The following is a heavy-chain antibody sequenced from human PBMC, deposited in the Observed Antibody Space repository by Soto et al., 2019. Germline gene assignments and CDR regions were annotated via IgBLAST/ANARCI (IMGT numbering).Heavy chain of an antibody. CDR2: IWYDGSNK. CDR1: GFTFSNYG. J-gene: IGHJ4*02. V-gene: IGHV3-33*01. D-gene: IGHD4-17*01. CDR3: ARHKGGDPYYFDY. Sequence: QVQLVESGGGVVQPGMSLGLSCAASGFTFSNYGMHWVRQAPGKGLEWVAVIWYDGSNKYYADSVKGRFTISRDNSKNTLYLQMNTLRAEDTAVYYCARHKGGDPYYFDYWGQGTLVTVSS.